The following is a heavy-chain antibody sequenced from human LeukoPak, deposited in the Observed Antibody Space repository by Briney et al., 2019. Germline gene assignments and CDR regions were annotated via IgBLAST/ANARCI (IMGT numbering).Heavy chain of an antibody. Sequence: GGSLRLSCAASGFTFSNYWMTWVRQAPGKGLEWVANIKQDGSEISYVDSVKGRFTISRDNAKNSLYLQMDSLRAEDTALYYCASLASAGSSSLVDYWGQGTLVTVSS. CDR2: IKQDGSEI. D-gene: IGHD6-6*01. CDR3: ASLASAGSSSLVDY. J-gene: IGHJ4*02. V-gene: IGHV3-7*03. CDR1: GFTFSNYW.